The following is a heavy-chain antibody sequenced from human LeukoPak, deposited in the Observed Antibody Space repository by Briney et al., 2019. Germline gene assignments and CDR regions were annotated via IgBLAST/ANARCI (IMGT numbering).Heavy chain of an antibody. CDR1: GGTFSSYA. Sequence: GASVKVSCKASGGTFSSYAISWVRQAPGQGLEWMGGIIPIFGTANYAQKFQGRVTITADKSTSTAYMELRSLRSEDTAVYYCAVGGRFTIRYYYYYMDVWGKGTTVTVSS. D-gene: IGHD3-9*01. CDR2: IIPIFGTA. V-gene: IGHV1-69*06. CDR3: AVGGRFTIRYYYYYMDV. J-gene: IGHJ6*03.